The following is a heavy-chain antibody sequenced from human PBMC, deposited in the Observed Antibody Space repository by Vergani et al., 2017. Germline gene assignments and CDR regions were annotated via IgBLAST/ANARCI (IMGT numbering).Heavy chain of an antibody. CDR2: ISGSGGST. V-gene: IGHV3-23*04. J-gene: IGHJ3*02. D-gene: IGHD2-15*01. CDR1: GFTFSSYA. Sequence: EVQLVESGGGLVQPGGSLRLSCAASGFTFSSYAMSWVRQAPGKGLEWVSAISGSGGSTYYADSVKGRFTISRDKSKNTLYLQMNSLRAEDTAVYYCAKDVRYCSGGSCYSHAFDIWGQGTMVTVSS. CDR3: AKDVRYCSGGSCYSHAFDI.